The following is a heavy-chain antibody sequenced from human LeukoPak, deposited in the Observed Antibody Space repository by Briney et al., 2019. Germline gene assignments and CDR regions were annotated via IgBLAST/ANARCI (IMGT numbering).Heavy chain of an antibody. J-gene: IGHJ5*02. Sequence: SVKVSCKASGGTFSSYAISWVRQAPGQGLEWMGRIIPILGIANYAQKFQGRVTITADKSTSTAYMELSSLRSEDTAVYYCARDGSGELAQNWFDPWGQGTLVTVSS. CDR1: GGTFSSYA. V-gene: IGHV1-69*04. CDR2: IIPILGIA. D-gene: IGHD6-25*01. CDR3: ARDGSGELAQNWFDP.